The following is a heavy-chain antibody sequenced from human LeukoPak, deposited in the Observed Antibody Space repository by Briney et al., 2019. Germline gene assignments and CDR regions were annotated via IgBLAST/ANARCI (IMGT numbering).Heavy chain of an antibody. CDR3: ARDLREPAVSYYMDV. Sequence: GGSLRLSCAASGFTFSDYWMHWVRQAPGKGLVWVSRINSDGTKTTYADSVKGRFTISRDNAKNTLYLQMNSLRAEDTAVYYCARDLREPAVSYYMDVWGKGTTVTVSS. J-gene: IGHJ6*03. D-gene: IGHD2-2*01. CDR1: GFTFSDYW. V-gene: IGHV3-74*01. CDR2: INSDGTKT.